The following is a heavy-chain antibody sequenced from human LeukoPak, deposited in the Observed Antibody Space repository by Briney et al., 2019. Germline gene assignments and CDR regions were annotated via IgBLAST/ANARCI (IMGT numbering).Heavy chain of an antibody. CDR1: GFTVSSNY. D-gene: IGHD3-10*01. J-gene: IGHJ4*02. V-gene: IGHV3-53*05. CDR3: AKDRAFGQFLWGNDY. CDR2: IYSGGST. Sequence: TGGSLRLSCAASGFTVSSNYMSWVRQAPGKGLEWVSVIYSGGSTYYAVSVKGRFTISRDNSKNTLYLQMNSLRAEDTALYYCAKDRAFGQFLWGNDYWGQGTLVTVSS.